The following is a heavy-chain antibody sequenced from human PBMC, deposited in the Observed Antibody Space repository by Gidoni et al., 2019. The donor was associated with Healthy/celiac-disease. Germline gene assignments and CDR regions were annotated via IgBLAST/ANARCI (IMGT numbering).Heavy chain of an antibody. J-gene: IGHJ5*02. CDR3: ARKSVIGWFDP. CDR1: GFTFSSYG. V-gene: IGHV3-33*01. CDR2: IWYDGSNK. Sequence: QVQLVESGGGVVQPGRSLRLPCSASGFTFSSYGMHWVRQAPGKGLEWVAVIWYDGSNKYYADSVKGRFTISRDNSKNTLYLQMNSLRAEDTAVYYCARKSVIGWFDPWGQGTLVTVSS. D-gene: IGHD3-22*01.